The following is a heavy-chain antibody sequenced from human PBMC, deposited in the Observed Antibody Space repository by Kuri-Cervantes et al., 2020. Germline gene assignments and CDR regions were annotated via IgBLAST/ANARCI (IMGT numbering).Heavy chain of an antibody. CDR2: IYYSGST. CDR1: GDSVNSGSNY. CDR3: ARGSGYDHFDY. D-gene: IGHD5-12*01. V-gene: IGHV4-31*03. Sequence: SETLSLTCTVSGDSVNSGSNYWSWIRQHPGKGLEWIGYIYYSGSTYYNPSLKSRVTISVDTSKNQFSLKLSSVTAADTAVYYCARGSGYDHFDYWGQGTLVTVSS. J-gene: IGHJ4*02.